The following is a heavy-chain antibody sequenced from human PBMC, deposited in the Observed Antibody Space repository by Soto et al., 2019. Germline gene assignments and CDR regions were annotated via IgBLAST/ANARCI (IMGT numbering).Heavy chain of an antibody. Sequence: VQLQQWGAGLLKPSETLSLTCAVYGGSFSGYYWNWFRQPPGKGLEWIGEINPSGSTNSNPSLKIRVAPSVDTSKYQFSLKLNSVTAADTSVYYCARGAAGRYFDWQPPLDSWGQGTLVTVSS. CDR1: GGSFSGYY. V-gene: IGHV4-34*01. CDR3: ARGAAGRYFDWQPPLDS. J-gene: IGHJ4*02. D-gene: IGHD3-9*01. CDR2: INPSGST.